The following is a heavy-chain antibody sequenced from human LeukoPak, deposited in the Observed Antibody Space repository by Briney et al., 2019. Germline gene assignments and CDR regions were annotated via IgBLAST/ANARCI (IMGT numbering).Heavy chain of an antibody. CDR2: IHHSGST. D-gene: IGHD2-2*01. Sequence: SETLSLTCTVSGGSISSGDYYWSWIRQPPGKGLEWIGEIHHSGSTNYNPSLKSRVTMSVDKSKNQFSLKLSSVTAADTAVYYCARTEAFCSDTSCSNWFDPWGQGTLVTVSS. V-gene: IGHV4-39*07. CDR3: ARTEAFCSDTSCSNWFDP. J-gene: IGHJ5*02. CDR1: GGSISSGDYY.